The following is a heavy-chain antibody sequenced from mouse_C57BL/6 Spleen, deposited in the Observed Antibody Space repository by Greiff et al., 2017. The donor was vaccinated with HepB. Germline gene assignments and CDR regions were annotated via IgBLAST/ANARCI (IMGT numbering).Heavy chain of an antibody. CDR1: GYTFTSYW. D-gene: IGHD1-1*01. J-gene: IGHJ2*01. V-gene: IGHV1-50*01. Sequence: VQLKESGAELVKPGASVKLSCKASGYTFTSYWMQWVKQRPGQGLEWIGEIDPSDSYTNYNQKFKGKATLTVDTSSSTAYMQLSSLTSEDSAVYYCARRLLRYFDYWGQGTTLTVSS. CDR2: IDPSDSYT. CDR3: ARRLLRYFDY.